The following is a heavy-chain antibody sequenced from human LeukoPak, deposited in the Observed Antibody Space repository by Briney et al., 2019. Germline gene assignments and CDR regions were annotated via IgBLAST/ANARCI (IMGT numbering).Heavy chain of an antibody. D-gene: IGHD2/OR15-2a*01. Sequence: GGSLRLSCAASGFTFSSYEMNWVRQAPGKGLEWVSYISSSGSTIYYADSVKGRFTISRDNAKNSLYLQMNSLRAEDTAVYYCARVSGGIRDYYYYMDVWGKGTTVTVSS. CDR1: GFTFSSYE. CDR2: ISSSGSTI. J-gene: IGHJ6*03. V-gene: IGHV3-48*03. CDR3: ARVSGGIRDYYYYMDV.